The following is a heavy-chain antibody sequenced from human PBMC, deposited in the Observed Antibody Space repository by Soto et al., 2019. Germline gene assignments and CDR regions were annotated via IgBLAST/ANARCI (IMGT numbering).Heavy chain of an antibody. D-gene: IGHD3-9*01. CDR2: IHHSGST. V-gene: IGHV4-38-2*01. CDR1: GYSISSNSY. Sequence: SETLSLTCVVAGYSISSNSYWGWIRQTPGKGLEWMGSIHHSGSTYYSPSLESRVSMSIDTSKNQLSLKLTFVTAADTAVYYCGTSKIFDILTGFTSSGMDVWGQGTTVTVSS. CDR3: GTSKIFDILTGFTSSGMDV. J-gene: IGHJ6*01.